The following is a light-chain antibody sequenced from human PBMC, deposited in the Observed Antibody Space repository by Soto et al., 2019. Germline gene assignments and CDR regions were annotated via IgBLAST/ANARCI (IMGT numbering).Light chain of an antibody. J-gene: IGKJ1*01. CDR1: QSVGSI. CDR2: GVS. V-gene: IGKV3-15*01. Sequence: EIVMTQSPATLSVSPGERATLSCRASQSVGSILAWYQQKPGQAPRLLIYGVSTRATGIPARFSGSGSGTEFTLTISSLQSEDFAVYYCQQYNNWPLTFGQGTKVEIK. CDR3: QQYNNWPLT.